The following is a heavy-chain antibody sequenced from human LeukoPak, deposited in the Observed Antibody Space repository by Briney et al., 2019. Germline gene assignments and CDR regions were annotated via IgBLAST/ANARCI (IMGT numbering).Heavy chain of an antibody. D-gene: IGHD3-22*01. CDR1: GFTFSSYS. V-gene: IGHV3-21*01. Sequence: GGSLRLSCAASGFTFSSYSMNWVRQAPGKGLEWVSSISSSSSYIYYADSVKGRFTISRDNAKSSLYLQMNSLRAEDTAVYYCARVQMPSYYYDSSGYYPYWGQGTLVTVSS. J-gene: IGHJ4*02. CDR2: ISSSSSYI. CDR3: ARVQMPSYYYDSSGYYPY.